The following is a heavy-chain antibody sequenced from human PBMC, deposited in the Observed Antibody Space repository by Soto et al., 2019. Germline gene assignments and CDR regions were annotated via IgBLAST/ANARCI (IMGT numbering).Heavy chain of an antibody. D-gene: IGHD1-26*01. CDR2: INPNSGGT. V-gene: IGHV1-2*02. J-gene: IGHJ2*01. CDR1: GYTFTGYY. Sequence: ASVKVSCKASGYTFTGYYMHWVRQAPGQGLEWMGWINPNSGGTNYAQKFQGRVTMTRDTSISTAYMELSRLRSDDTAVYYCARVGAVGVGASHWYFDLWGRGSLVTVSS. CDR3: ARVGAVGVGASHWYFDL.